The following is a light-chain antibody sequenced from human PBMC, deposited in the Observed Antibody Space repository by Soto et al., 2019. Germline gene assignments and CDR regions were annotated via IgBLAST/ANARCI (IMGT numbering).Light chain of an antibody. CDR1: QTISSH. J-gene: IGKJ1*01. Sequence: DIQMTQSPSSLSASVGDRVTITCRASQTISSHLNWYQQKQGKAPKLLIYAASSLHSGVPSRFSGSGSGTDFTLTISSLQPEDFANYYWQQSYSTWTFGQGTKVEIK. V-gene: IGKV1-39*01. CDR3: QQSYSTWT. CDR2: AAS.